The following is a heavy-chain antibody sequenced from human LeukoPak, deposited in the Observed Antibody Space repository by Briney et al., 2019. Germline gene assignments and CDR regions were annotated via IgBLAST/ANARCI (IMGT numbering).Heavy chain of an antibody. J-gene: IGHJ3*02. D-gene: IGHD1-26*01. CDR1: GFTFSNYA. Sequence: PGGSLRLSCAASGFTFSNYAIHWVRQAPGKGLEWVAFIRDDGSTELYADSVRGRFTISRDNSKNTVILEMSSLRAEDTAVYQCAKDASGNYFPGAFDIWGQGTMVTVSS. V-gene: IGHV3-30*02. CDR2: IRDDGSTE. CDR3: AKDASGNYFPGAFDI.